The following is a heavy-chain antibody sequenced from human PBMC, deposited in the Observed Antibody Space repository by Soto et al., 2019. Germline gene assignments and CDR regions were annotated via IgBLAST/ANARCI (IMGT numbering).Heavy chain of an antibody. V-gene: IGHV4-38-2*01. CDR3: ARNREAAAVALYYFDY. J-gene: IGHJ4*02. D-gene: IGHD6-19*01. Sequence: SETLSLTCAVSGSSITSNYYWGWIRQSPGKGLEWIGSIYHSGSTYYNPSLKSRVTISVDTSKNQFSLKLSSVTAADTAVYYCARNREAAAVALYYFDYWGQGTLVTVSS. CDR1: GSSITSNYY. CDR2: IYHSGST.